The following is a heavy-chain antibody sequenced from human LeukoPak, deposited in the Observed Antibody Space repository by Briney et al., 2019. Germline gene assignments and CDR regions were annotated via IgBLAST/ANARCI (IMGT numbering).Heavy chain of an antibody. CDR2: IYHSGST. D-gene: IGHD4-17*01. CDR3: ARSPDYGDYFDY. V-gene: IGHV4-38-2*02. Sequence: SETLSLTCTVSGYTISSGYYWGWIRQPPGKGLEWIGSIYHSGSTYYNPSLKSRVTISVDTSKNQFSLKLSSVTAADTAVYYCARSPDYGDYFDYWGQGTLVTVSS. J-gene: IGHJ4*02. CDR1: GYTISSGYY.